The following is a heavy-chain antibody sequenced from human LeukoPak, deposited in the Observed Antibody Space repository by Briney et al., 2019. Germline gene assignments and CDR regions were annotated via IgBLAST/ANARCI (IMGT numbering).Heavy chain of an antibody. Sequence: GGSLRLSCAGSGFTFSTYWMTWVRQAPGKGLEWVASIKQDGSETYYVDSVKGRFTISRDNAKNSLYLQMNSLRAEDTAVYYCTRAVTTLDGYWGQGTLVTVSS. D-gene: IGHD4-17*01. CDR3: TRAVTTLDGY. V-gene: IGHV3-7*01. J-gene: IGHJ4*02. CDR2: IKQDGSET. CDR1: GFTFSTYW.